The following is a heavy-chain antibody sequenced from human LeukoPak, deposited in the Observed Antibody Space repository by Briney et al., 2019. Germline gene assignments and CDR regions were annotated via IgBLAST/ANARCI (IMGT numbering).Heavy chain of an antibody. CDR1: RYAFTSYG. D-gene: IGHD6-13*01. V-gene: IGHV1-18*01. Sequence: ASMKVSCKASRYAFTSYGISWVRQAPGQGLEWMGWISAYNGNTNYAQKLQGRVTMTTDTSTSTAYMELRSLRSDDTAVYYCARVPRGSSSWYTYYFDYWGQGTLVTVSS. J-gene: IGHJ4*02. CDR2: ISAYNGNT. CDR3: ARVPRGSSSWYTYYFDY.